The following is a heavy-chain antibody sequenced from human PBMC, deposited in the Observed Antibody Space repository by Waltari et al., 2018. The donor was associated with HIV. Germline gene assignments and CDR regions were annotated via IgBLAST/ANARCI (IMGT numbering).Heavy chain of an antibody. V-gene: IGHV5-51*03. D-gene: IGHD3-22*01. Sequence: EVQLVQSGAEVRKSGESLKISCKASGYTFTNYWIAWVRQMSGEGLEWMGIIDPIDSDTRYNPSFECQITISADKSLATAYLEWNNLNASDAAIYYCARLFYYDTTGYINNAFDIWGQGTVVTVS. CDR1: GYTFTNYW. J-gene: IGHJ3*02. CDR2: IDPIDSDT. CDR3: ARLFYYDTTGYINNAFDI.